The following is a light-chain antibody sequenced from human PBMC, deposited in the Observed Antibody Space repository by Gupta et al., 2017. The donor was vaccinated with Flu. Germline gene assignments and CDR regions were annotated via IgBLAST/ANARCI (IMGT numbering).Light chain of an antibody. CDR1: SSNIGAGYD. CDR2: GNN. V-gene: IGLV1-40*01. CDR3: QSYDSSLSGWV. J-gene: IGLJ3*02. Sequence: QSVLTQPPSVSGAPGQRVTFSCTGSSSNIGAGYDVHWYQRFPGTAPKLLISGNNNRPSGVPDRFSGSKSGTSASLAITGLQAEDETDYYCQSYDSSLSGWVFGGGTKLTVL.